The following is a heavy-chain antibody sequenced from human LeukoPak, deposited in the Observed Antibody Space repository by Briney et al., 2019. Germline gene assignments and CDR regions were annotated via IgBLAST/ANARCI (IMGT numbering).Heavy chain of an antibody. CDR1: GGSISSYY. J-gene: IGHJ4*02. CDR2: IYTSVST. D-gene: IGHD3-10*01. Sequence: SETLSLTCTVSGGSISSYYWCWIPQPAGKGLEWSGRIYTSVSTYYNPSLQSRVTISVDTSKNQFSLKLSSVTAADTAVYYCARTTADYYYGSGSYQYYFDYWGQGTLVTVSS. V-gene: IGHV4-4*07. CDR3: ARTTADYYYGSGSYQYYFDY.